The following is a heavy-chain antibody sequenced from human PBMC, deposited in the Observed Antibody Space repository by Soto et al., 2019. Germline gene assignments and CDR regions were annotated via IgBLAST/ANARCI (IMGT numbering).Heavy chain of an antibody. CDR1: GFDFNRFT. J-gene: IGHJ4*02. D-gene: IGHD2-21*01. CDR3: AKERDCGGVCFYFDF. V-gene: IGHV3-43*01. CDR2: IRGDGTDI. Sequence: EVQLVQSGGRVVPPGGSLRISCAASGFDFNRFTMHWVRQTPERGLEWVSYIRGDGTDIRYADSERGRFTISRDNTKNSLYLQMYSLTTEDTALYYCAKERDCGGVCFYFDFWGQGALVTVSS.